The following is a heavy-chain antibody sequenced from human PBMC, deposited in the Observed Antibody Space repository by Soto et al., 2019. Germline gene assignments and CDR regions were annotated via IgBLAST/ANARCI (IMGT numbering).Heavy chain of an antibody. D-gene: IGHD6-6*01. CDR2: ISAYNGNT. CDR1: GYTFTSYG. CDR3: ARMFRRSIAAHDYYYGMDV. J-gene: IGHJ6*02. Sequence: ASVKVSCKASGYTFTSYGISWVRQAPGQGLEWMGWISAYNGNTNYAQKLQGRVNMTTDTSTSTAYMELRSLRSDDTAVYYCARMFRRSIAAHDYYYGMDVWGQGTTVTVSS. V-gene: IGHV1-18*01.